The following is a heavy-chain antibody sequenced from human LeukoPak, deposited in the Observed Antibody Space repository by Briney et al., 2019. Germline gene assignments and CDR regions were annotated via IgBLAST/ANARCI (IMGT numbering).Heavy chain of an antibody. CDR1: GYTFTNYG. Sequence: ASVKVSCKXSGYTFTNYGISWVRQAPGQGLEWMGWINAYNGNTNYAQKFQGRVTMTTDTSTGTAYMELRGLRSDDTAVYYCARLDDYGDYWGQGTLVTVSS. CDR2: INAYNGNT. CDR3: ARLDDYGDY. V-gene: IGHV1-18*01. D-gene: IGHD1-1*01. J-gene: IGHJ4*02.